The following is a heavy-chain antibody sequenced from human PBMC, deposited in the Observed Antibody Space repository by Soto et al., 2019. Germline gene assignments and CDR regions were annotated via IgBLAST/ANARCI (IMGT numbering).Heavy chain of an antibody. V-gene: IGHV3-7*01. CDR2: IKQDGSEE. J-gene: IGHJ6*02. CDR1: GFTFSSYW. D-gene: IGHD6-13*01. Sequence: EVQLVESGGGLVQPGGSLRLSCVDSGFTFSSYWMSWVRQAPVKGLEWVGNIKQDGSEENYVDSVKGRFTIARDNAKNSMYLQMNSLGVGDTAVYYCARIAASGRGWAVWGQGTTVVVSS. CDR3: ARIAASGRGWAV.